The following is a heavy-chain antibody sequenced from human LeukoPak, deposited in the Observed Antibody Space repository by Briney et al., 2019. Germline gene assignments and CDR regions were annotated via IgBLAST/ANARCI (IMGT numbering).Heavy chain of an antibody. V-gene: IGHV4-34*01. CDR3: ARGMAHYYDSSGYYF. J-gene: IGHJ4*02. CDR2: INHSGST. CDR1: GGSFSGYY. D-gene: IGHD3-22*01. Sequence: SETLSLTCAVYGGSFSGYYWSWIRQPPGKGLEWIGEINHSGSTNYNPSLKSRVTISVDTSENQFSLKLSSVTAADTAVYYCARGMAHYYDSSGYYFWGQGTLVTVSS.